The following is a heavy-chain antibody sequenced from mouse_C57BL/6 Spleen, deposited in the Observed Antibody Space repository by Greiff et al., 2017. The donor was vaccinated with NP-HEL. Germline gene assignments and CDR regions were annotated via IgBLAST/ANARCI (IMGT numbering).Heavy chain of an antibody. CDR1: GFTFSDYY. D-gene: IGHD3-2*02. J-gene: IGHJ4*01. Sequence: EVKLMESGGGLVQPGGSLKLSCAASGFTFSDYYMYWVRQTPEKRLEWVAYISNGGGSTYYPDTVKGRFTISRDNAKNTLYLQMSRLKSEDTAMYYCARRGSGYDAMDYWGQGTSVTVSS. CDR3: ARRGSGYDAMDY. V-gene: IGHV5-12*01. CDR2: ISNGGGST.